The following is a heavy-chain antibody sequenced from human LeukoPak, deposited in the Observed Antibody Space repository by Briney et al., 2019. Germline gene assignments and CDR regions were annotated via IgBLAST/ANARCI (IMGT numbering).Heavy chain of an antibody. J-gene: IGHJ6*03. CDR2: IIPVLGVS. CDR1: GGSFSSFV. D-gene: IGHD3-3*01. CDR3: ARVMGPHDFWSGYYYYMDV. V-gene: IGHV1-69*04. Sequence: VASVKVSCKASGGSFSSFVITWVRQAPGQGLEWMGRIIPVLGVSNFAQKFQGRVTITADKSTNTAHMELSRLESGDTAVYYCARVMGPHDFWSGYYYYMDVWGKGTTVTVSS.